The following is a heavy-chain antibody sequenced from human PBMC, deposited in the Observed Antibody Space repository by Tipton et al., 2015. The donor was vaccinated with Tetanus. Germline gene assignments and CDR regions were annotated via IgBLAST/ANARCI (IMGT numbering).Heavy chain of an antibody. CDR2: IYYSGST. J-gene: IGHJ4*02. D-gene: IGHD1-20*01. V-gene: IGHV4-59*01. Sequence: TLSLTCTVSGGSISSYYWSWIRQPPGKGLEWIGYIYYSGSTNYNPSLKSRVTISVDTSKNQFSLKLSSATAADTAVYYCAFRTNWRFSRGFDCWGQGILVTVSS. CDR1: GGSISSYY. CDR3: AFRTNWRFSRGFDC.